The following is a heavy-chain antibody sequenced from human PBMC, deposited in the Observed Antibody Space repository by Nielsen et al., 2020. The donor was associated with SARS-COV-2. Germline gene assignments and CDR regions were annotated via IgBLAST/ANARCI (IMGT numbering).Heavy chain of an antibody. Sequence: GESLKISCAASGFTISSYSMNWVRQAPGKGLEWVSYISTGSKTIHYADSVKGRFTISRDNAKNSLYLQMNSLRAEDTAVYYCAREEVGALDYWGQGTLVTVSS. J-gene: IGHJ4*02. CDR1: GFTISSYS. D-gene: IGHD1-26*01. CDR2: ISTGSKTI. V-gene: IGHV3-48*01. CDR3: AREEVGALDY.